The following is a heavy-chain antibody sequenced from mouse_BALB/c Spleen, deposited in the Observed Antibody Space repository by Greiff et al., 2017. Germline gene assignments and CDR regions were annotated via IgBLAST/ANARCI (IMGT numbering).Heavy chain of an antibody. CDR3: ARDLPTATGYFDD. Sequence: VQLKESGPGLVAPSQSLSITCTVSGFSLTSYGVHWVRQPPGKGLEWLGVIWAGGSTNYNSALMSRLSISKDNSKSQVFLKMNSLQTDDTAMYYCARDLPTATGYFDDWGQGTTLTVSA. J-gene: IGHJ2*01. D-gene: IGHD1-2*01. CDR1: GFSLTSYG. V-gene: IGHV2-9*02. CDR2: IWAGGST.